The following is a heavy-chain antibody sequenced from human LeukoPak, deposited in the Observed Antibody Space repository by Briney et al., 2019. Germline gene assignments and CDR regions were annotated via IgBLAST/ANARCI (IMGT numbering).Heavy chain of an antibody. CDR3: TTGRRLQRRVGGAFDI. J-gene: IGHJ3*02. V-gene: IGHV3-15*01. Sequence: GGSLRLSCAASGFTFSNAWMSWVRQAPGKGLEWVGHIKSKTDGGTTDYAAPVKGRFTISRDDSKNTLYLQMNSLKTEDTAVYYCTTGRRLQRRVGGAFDIWGQGTMVTVSS. CDR1: GFTFSNAW. CDR2: IKSKTDGGTT. D-gene: IGHD4-11*01.